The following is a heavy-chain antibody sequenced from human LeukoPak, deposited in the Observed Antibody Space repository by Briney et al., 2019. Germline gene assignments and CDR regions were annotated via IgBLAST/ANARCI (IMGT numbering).Heavy chain of an antibody. CDR1: GGSNSSYY. CDR3: ARDGETTVTTGYDY. Sequence: SETLSLTCTVSGGSNSSYYWSWIRQPAGKGLEWIGRIYTSGSTNYNPSLKSRVTMSVDTSKNQFSLKLSSVTAADTAVYYCARDGETTVTTGYDYWGQGTLVTVSS. D-gene: IGHD4-17*01. V-gene: IGHV4-4*07. CDR2: IYTSGST. J-gene: IGHJ4*02.